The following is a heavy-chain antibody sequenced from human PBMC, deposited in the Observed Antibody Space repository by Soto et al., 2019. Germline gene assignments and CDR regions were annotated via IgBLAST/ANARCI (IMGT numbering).Heavy chain of an antibody. J-gene: IGHJ4*02. Sequence: SETLSLTCTVSGGSISSSSYYWGWIRQPPGKGLEWIGSIYYSGSTYYNPSLKIRVTIFVDTSKNQFSLKLGSVTAADTAVYYCASGRYCSSTSCSLGIDYWGQGTLVTVSS. CDR2: IYYSGST. V-gene: IGHV4-39*01. CDR3: ASGRYCSSTSCSLGIDY. CDR1: GGSISSSSYY. D-gene: IGHD2-2*01.